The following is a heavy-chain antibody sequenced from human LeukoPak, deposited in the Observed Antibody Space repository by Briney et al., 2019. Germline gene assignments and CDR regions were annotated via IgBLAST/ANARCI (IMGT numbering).Heavy chain of an antibody. V-gene: IGHV4-34*01. CDR3: ASRTYRV. D-gene: IGHD1-26*01. CDR1: GGSFSGYY. J-gene: IGHJ4*02. Sequence: SETLSLTCAIYGGSFSGYYWSWIRQPPGKGLEWIGEINHSGSTIYNPSLKSRVTISVDTSKNQFSLKLSSVTAADTAVYYCASRTYRVWGQGTLVTVSS. CDR2: INHSGST.